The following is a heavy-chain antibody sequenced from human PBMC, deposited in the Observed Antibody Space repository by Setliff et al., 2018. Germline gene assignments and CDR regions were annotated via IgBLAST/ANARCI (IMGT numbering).Heavy chain of an antibody. CDR3: ARMSGFQYMDV. CDR2: MDPKNGDT. Sequence: ASVKVSCKTSGYNFVSYDIDWVRQAPGQGLEWMGWMDPKNGDTTYAQKFQGRVTMTWDTSITTAYMDLGRLMSHDTAVYYCARMSGFQYMDVWGKGTTVTVSS. V-gene: IGHV1-2*02. CDR1: GYNFVSYD. J-gene: IGHJ6*03. D-gene: IGHD3-3*01.